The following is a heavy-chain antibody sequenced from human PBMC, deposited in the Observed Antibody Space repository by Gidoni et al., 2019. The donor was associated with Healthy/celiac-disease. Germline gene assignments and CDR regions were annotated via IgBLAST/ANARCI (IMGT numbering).Heavy chain of an antibody. CDR2: IIPIFGTA. D-gene: IGHD3-10*01. Sequence: QVQLVQSGAEVKKPGSSVKVSCKASGGTFSSYAISWVRQAPGQGLEWMGGIIPIFGTANYAQKFQGRVTITADESTSTAYMELSSLRSEDTAVYYCARDWGGVINWFYYYGMDVWGQGTTVTVSS. J-gene: IGHJ6*02. V-gene: IGHV1-69*01. CDR3: ARDWGGVINWFYYYGMDV. CDR1: GGTFSSYA.